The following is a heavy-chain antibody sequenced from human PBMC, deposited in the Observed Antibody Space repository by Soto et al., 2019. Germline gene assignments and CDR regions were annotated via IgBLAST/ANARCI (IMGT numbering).Heavy chain of an antibody. J-gene: IGHJ5*02. CDR3: ARGASWRYNWFDP. Sequence: QVQLVQSGAEVKKPGASVKVSCKASGYTFSGFYVHWVRQAPGQGLEWMGWINPSTGGTVYAQTFRGRLTMTSDTSISTASMELSRLTSDDTAVFYFARGASWRYNWFDPWGQGTLVTVSS. D-gene: IGHD2-2*01. V-gene: IGHV1-2*02. CDR1: GYTFSGFY. CDR2: INPSTGGT.